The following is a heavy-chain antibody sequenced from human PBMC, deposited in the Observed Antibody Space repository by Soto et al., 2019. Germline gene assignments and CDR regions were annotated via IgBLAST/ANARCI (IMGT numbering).Heavy chain of an antibody. CDR2: IIPIFGTA. J-gene: IGHJ5*02. D-gene: IGHD2-2*01. V-gene: IGHV1-69*06. CDR1: GGTFSSYA. CDR3: AREVESYCSSTSCLYNWFDP. Sequence: SVKVSCKASGGTFSSYAISWVRQAPGQGLEWMGGIIPIFGTANYAQKLQGRVTITADKSTSTAYMELSSLRSEDTAVYYCAREVESYCSSTSCLYNWFDPWGQGTLVTVSS.